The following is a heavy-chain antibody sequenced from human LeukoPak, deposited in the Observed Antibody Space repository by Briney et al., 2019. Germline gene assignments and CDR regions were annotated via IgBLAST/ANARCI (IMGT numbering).Heavy chain of an antibody. CDR2: IYYSGST. J-gene: IGHJ4*02. V-gene: IGHV4-39*01. CDR1: GGSISSSSYY. D-gene: IGHD6-13*01. Sequence: KPSETLSLTCTVSGGSISSSSYYWGWIRQPPGKGLEWIGSIYYSGSTYYNPSLKSRVTISVDTSKNQFSLKLSSVTAADTAVYYCARHSSSWYEFDYWGQGTLVTVSS. CDR3: ARHSSSWYEFDY.